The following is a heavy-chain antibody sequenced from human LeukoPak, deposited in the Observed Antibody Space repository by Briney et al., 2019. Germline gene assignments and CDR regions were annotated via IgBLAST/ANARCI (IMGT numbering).Heavy chain of an antibody. CDR1: GYTFTSYS. CDR3: ARDFPARDWFFDL. J-gene: IGHJ2*01. V-gene: IGHV7-4-1*02. CDR2: INANTGNP. Sequence: GAPVKVSCKASGYTFTSYSMNGVRQAPGQGLEYMGWINANTGNPTYAQGFTGRFVFSLDTSVSTAYLQISSLKAEDTAVYYCARDFPARDWFFDLWGRGTLVTVSS.